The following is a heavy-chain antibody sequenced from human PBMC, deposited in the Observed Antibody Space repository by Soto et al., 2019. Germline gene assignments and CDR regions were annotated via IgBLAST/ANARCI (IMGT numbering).Heavy chain of an antibody. CDR2: IYYSGST. J-gene: IGHJ6*02. CDR3: ARDKGLRFLECLSPPNYYGMDV. V-gene: IGHV4-31*03. D-gene: IGHD3-3*01. CDR1: GGSISSGGYY. Sequence: SETLSLTCTVSGGSISSGGYYWSWIRQHPGKGLEWIGYIYYSGSTYYSPSLKSRVTISVDTSKNQFSLKLSSVTAADTAVYYCARDKGLRFLECLSPPNYYGMDVWGQGTTVTVSS.